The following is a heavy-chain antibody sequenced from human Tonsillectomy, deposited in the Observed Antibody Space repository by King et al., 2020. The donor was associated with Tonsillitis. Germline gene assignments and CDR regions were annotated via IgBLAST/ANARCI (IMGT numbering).Heavy chain of an antibody. J-gene: IGHJ4*02. CDR1: GGSISSYY. CDR3: ASVGGWPFKYYFYY. D-gene: IGHD6-19*01. CDR2: IYYSGST. V-gene: IGHV4-59*01. Sequence: VQLQESGPGLVKPSETLSLTCTVSGGSISSYYWSWIRQPPGKGLEWIGYIYYSGSTNHNPSLKSRVTISVDTSQNQFSLKLSSVTAADTAVYYCASVGGWPFKYYFYYLGQGNLVTVSS.